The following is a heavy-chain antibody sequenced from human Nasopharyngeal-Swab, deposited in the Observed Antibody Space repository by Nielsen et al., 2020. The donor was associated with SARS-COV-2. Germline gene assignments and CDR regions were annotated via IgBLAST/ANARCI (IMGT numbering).Heavy chain of an antibody. D-gene: IGHD3-22*01. CDR2: IRSKANSYAT. V-gene: IGHV3-73*01. CDR3: TRLKYYYDSSGYYDGMDV. Sequence: GDGMVWGGRIRSKANSYATAYAASVKGRFTISRDDSKNTAYLQMNSLKTEDTAVYYCTRLKYYYDSSGYYDGMDVWGQGTTVTVSS. J-gene: IGHJ6*02.